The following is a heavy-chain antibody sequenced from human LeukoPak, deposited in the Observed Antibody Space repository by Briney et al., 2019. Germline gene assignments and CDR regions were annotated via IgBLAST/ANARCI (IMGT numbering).Heavy chain of an antibody. CDR1: GFTFSDYY. V-gene: IGHV3-11*01. Sequence: GGPLRLSCAASGFTFSDYYMSWIRQAPGKGLEWVSYISSSGSTIYYADSVKGRFTISRDNAKNSLYLQMNSLRAEDTAVYYCARVNQYDSSGYYSLPLLYYYYYGMDVWGQGTTVTVSS. CDR3: ARVNQYDSSGYYSLPLLYYYYYGMDV. D-gene: IGHD3-22*01. J-gene: IGHJ6*02. CDR2: ISSSGSTI.